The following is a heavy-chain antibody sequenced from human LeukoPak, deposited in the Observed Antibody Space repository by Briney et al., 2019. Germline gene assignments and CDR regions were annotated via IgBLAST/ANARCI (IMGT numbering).Heavy chain of an antibody. D-gene: IGHD3-3*01. Sequence: VGSLRLSCAASGLTLSGYWMHWVRQGPGKGLGWVSGISSDGGDRRYADSVKGRFTISRDNAENTLSLQMNSLRAEYTAIYYCGRYLEGSRAFDYWGQGTLVTVSS. CDR3: GRYLEGSRAFDY. CDR2: ISSDGGDR. V-gene: IGHV3-74*01. CDR1: GLTLSGYW. J-gene: IGHJ4*02.